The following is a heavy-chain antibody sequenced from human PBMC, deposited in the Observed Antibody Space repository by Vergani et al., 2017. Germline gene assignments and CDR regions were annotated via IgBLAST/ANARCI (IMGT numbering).Heavy chain of an antibody. D-gene: IGHD1-26*01. CDR2: ISVSGGST. CDR1: GFTFSSYA. Sequence: EVQLLESGGGLVQPGGSLSLSCAASGFTFSSYAMSWVRQAPGEGLEWVSAISVSGGSTYYADSVKGRFTISRDNSKNTLYLQMNSLRAEDTAVYYCAKDPVHDTVVGAKNFDYWGQGTLVTVSS. J-gene: IGHJ4*02. CDR3: AKDPVHDTVVGAKNFDY. V-gene: IGHV3-23*01.